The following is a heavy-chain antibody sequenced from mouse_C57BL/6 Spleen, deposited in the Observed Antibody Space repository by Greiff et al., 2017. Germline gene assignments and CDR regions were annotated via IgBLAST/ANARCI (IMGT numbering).Heavy chain of an antibody. V-gene: IGHV5-16*01. CDR1: GFTFSDYY. Sequence: EVQLVESEGGLVQPGSSMKLSCTASGFTFSDYYMAWVRQAPEKGLEWVANINYDGSCTYYLDTLKGRFIISRDDAKNILYLQMSSLKSEDTATYYCARGAEVLDYWGQGTTLTVSS. CDR2: INYDGSCT. D-gene: IGHD3-3*01. CDR3: ARGAEVLDY. J-gene: IGHJ2*01.